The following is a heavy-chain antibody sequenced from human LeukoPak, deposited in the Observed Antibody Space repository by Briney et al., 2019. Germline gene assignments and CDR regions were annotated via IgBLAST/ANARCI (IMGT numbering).Heavy chain of an antibody. J-gene: IGHJ4*02. D-gene: IGHD1-7*01. CDR3: ARTHWNYGYFDY. V-gene: IGHV4-30-2*01. CDR1: GGSISSGGYS. Sequence: PSETLSLTCAVSGGSISSGGYSWSWIRQPPGKGLEWIGYIYHSGSTYYNPSLKSRVTISVDRSKNQFSLKLSSVTAADTAVYYCARTHWNYGYFDYWGQGTLVTVSS. CDR2: IYHSGST.